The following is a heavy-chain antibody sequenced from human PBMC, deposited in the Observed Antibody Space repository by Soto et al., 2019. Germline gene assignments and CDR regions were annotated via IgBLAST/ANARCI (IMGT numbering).Heavy chain of an antibody. J-gene: IGHJ4*02. CDR1: GFTFSSYA. Sequence: EVQLLESGGALVQPGGSLRLSCAASGFTFSSYAMSWVRQAPGKGLEWVSGISGSGGSTSNADSVKGRFTISRDNYKNTLFLQMNSLRAEDTAVYYCAKGKAYYDYIWGSEYYFDYWGQGTLVTVSS. CDR3: AKGKAYYDYIWGSEYYFDY. CDR2: ISGSGGST. V-gene: IGHV3-23*01. D-gene: IGHD3-16*01.